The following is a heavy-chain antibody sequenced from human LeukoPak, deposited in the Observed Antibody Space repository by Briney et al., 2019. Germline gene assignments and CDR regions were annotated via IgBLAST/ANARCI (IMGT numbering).Heavy chain of an antibody. V-gene: IGHV3-23*01. D-gene: IGHD6-19*01. Sequence: GGSLRLSCAASRVTFRSYAISSVRQAPGKGLEWVSSISGSGGSTYYADSVKGRFTISRDNSKYTLYLQMNSLRAEDTAVYYCATAPSSGWQPCDYGGRGTLVTVSS. CDR2: ISGSGGST. CDR1: RVTFRSYA. CDR3: ATAPSSGWQPCDY. J-gene: IGHJ4*02.